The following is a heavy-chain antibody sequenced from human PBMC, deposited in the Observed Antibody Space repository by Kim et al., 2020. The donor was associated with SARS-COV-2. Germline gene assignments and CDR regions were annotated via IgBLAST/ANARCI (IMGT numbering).Heavy chain of an antibody. CDR2: IKQDGSEK. CDR1: GFTFSSYW. CDR3: ARGHDFWSGYYYYYYGMDV. J-gene: IGHJ6*02. D-gene: IGHD3-3*01. Sequence: GGSLRLSCAASGFTFSSYWMSWVRQAPGKGLEWVANIKQDGSEKYYVDSVKGRFTISRDNAKNSLYLQMNSLRAEDTAVYYCARGHDFWSGYYYYYYGMDVWGQGTTVTVSS. V-gene: IGHV3-7*03.